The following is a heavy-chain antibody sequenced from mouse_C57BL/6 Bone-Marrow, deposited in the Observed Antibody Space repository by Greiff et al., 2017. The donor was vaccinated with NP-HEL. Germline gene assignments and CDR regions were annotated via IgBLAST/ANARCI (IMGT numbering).Heavy chain of an antibody. CDR3: ARPSFTTVVGDYAMDY. V-gene: IGHV1-39*01. D-gene: IGHD1-1*01. J-gene: IGHJ4*01. CDR1: GYSFTDYN. Sequence: VQLQQSGPELVKPGASVKLSCKASGYSFTDYNMNWVKQSTGKGLEWIGVINPNYGTTSYNPKFKGKATLTVDQSSSTAYMQLNSLTSEDSAVYYSARPSFTTVVGDYAMDYWGQGTSVTVSS. CDR2: INPNYGTT.